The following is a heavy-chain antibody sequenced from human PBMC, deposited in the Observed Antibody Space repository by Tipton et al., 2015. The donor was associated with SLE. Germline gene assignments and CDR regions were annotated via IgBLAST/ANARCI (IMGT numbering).Heavy chain of an antibody. V-gene: IGHV3-33*01. CDR1: GFTFSSYG. J-gene: IGHJ3*02. CDR2: IWYDGSNK. D-gene: IGHD3-10*01. Sequence: SLRLSCAVSGFTFSSYGMHWVRQAPGKGLEWVAVIWYDGSNKYYADSVKGRSTISRDNSKNTLYLQMNSLRAEDTAVYYCARGVFILQWFRDPQGSAFDIWGQGTMVTVS. CDR3: ARGVFILQWFRDPQGSAFDI.